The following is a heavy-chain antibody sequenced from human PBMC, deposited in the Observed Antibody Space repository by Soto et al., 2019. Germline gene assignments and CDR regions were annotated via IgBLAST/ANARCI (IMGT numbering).Heavy chain of an antibody. CDR2: IYWDDDK. Sequence: QITLKESGPTLVKPTQTLTLTCTLSGFSRSTSGVGVGWIRKPPGKALEWLALIYWDDDKRYSPSLKSRLTVTQDTSKTQVAMTMTTMDPVDTATYSCARSSGGFRYFDSWGQGTLVTVSS. CDR3: ARSSGGFRYFDS. CDR1: GFSRSTSGVG. D-gene: IGHD1-26*01. V-gene: IGHV2-5*02. J-gene: IGHJ4*02.